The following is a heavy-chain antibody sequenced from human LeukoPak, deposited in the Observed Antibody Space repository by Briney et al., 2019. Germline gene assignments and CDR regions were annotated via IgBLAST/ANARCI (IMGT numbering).Heavy chain of an antibody. CDR1: GFTFSSYA. CDR2: ISGSGGST. D-gene: IGHD2-8*02. V-gene: IGHV3-23*01. CDR3: AKDLVARGAYNWFDP. Sequence: PGGSLRLSCAASGFTFSSYAMSWVRQAPGKGLEWVSAISGSGGSTYYADSVKGRFTISRDNSKNTLYLQMNSLRAEDTAVYYCAKDLVARGAYNWFDPWGQGTLVTVSS. J-gene: IGHJ5*02.